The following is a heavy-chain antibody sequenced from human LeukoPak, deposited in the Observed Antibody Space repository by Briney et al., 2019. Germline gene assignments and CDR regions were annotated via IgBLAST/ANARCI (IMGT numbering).Heavy chain of an antibody. J-gene: IGHJ4*02. Sequence: PGGSLRLSCAASGFTFSSYAMSWVRQAPGKGLEWVSAISGSGGSTYYADSVKGRFTISRDNSKNTLYLQMSSLRAEDTAVYYCATRYYDILTCWPKDKEIDYWGQGTLVTVSS. CDR3: ATRYYDILTCWPKDKEIDY. V-gene: IGHV3-23*01. CDR1: GFTFSSYA. D-gene: IGHD3-9*01. CDR2: ISGSGGST.